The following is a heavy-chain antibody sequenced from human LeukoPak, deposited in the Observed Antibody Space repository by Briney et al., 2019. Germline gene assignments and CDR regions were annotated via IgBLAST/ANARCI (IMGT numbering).Heavy chain of an antibody. CDR2: IKQDGSEK. CDR1: GFTFSSYW. V-gene: IGHV3-7*01. J-gene: IGHJ4*02. CDR3: ARDKAAAGTAGPLGY. D-gene: IGHD6-13*01. Sequence: GGPLRLSCAASGFTFSSYWMSWVRQAPGKALEGVANIKQDGSEKYYVDSVKGRFTISRDNAKNSLYLQMNSLRAEDTAVYYCARDKAAAGTAGPLGYWGQGTLVTVSS.